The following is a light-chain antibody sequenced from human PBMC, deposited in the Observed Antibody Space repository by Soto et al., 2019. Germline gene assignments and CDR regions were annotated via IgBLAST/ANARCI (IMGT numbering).Light chain of an antibody. Sequence: QSVLTQPPSASGTPGQRVTIPCSGSTSSIGANAVNWYQQVPGTAPRLLIYGSSQRPSGVPDRFSDSKSGTSASLAISGLQSEDEADYYCATWDDNLPGWVFGGGTKLTVL. J-gene: IGLJ3*02. V-gene: IGLV1-44*01. CDR1: TSSIGANA. CDR2: GSS. CDR3: ATWDDNLPGWV.